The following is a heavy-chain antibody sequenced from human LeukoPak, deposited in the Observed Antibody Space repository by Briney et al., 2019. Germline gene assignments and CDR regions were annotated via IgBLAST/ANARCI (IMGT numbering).Heavy chain of an antibody. J-gene: IGHJ3*02. V-gene: IGHV1-18*01. CDR1: VYTFTSYV. CDR2: ISAYNGNT. CDR3: ARDRGNDAFDI. D-gene: IGHD3-10*01. Sequence: ASVKVSCKHSVYTFTSYVISWVRHAPGQGLERMGWISAYNGNTNYAQKLQGRVTMTTDTSTSTAYMELRSLRSDDTAVYYCARDRGNDAFDIWGQGTMVTVSS.